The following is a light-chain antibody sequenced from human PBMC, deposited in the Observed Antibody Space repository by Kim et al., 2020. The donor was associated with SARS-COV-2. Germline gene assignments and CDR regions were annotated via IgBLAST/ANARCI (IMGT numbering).Light chain of an antibody. CDR3: RSYDSSLSGSV. CDR1: SSNIGAGYD. CDR2: GDS. V-gene: IGLV1-40*01. Sequence: RVTISCTGSSSNIGAGYDVYWYQHLPGPAPKLLIYGDSNRPSGVPDRFSGSKSGASASLAITGLQAEDEADYYCRSYDSSLSGSVFGGGTQLTVL. J-gene: IGLJ2*01.